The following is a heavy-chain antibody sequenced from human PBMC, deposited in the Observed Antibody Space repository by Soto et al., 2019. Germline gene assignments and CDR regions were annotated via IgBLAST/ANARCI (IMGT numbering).Heavy chain of an antibody. CDR2: IYFSGVT. D-gene: IGHD1-1*01. CDR3: ARDPCRTPPEAAFDV. CDR1: GGSISSAGYY. Sequence: QVQLQESGPGLVEPSQTLSLTCTVSGGSISSAGYYWSWIRQRPGKGLEWIGYIYFSGVTYYNPSLGSRVTISVDTSNNQFSLRLSSVTAADTAVYYCARDPCRTPPEAAFDVWGQGTKVTVSS. J-gene: IGHJ3*01. V-gene: IGHV4-31*03.